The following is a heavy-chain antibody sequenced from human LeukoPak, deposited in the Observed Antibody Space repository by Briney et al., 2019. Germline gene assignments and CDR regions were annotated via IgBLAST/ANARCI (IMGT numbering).Heavy chain of an antibody. CDR1: GYTFTSYG. CDR2: INAYNGNT. CDR3: ARAGTYYYGSGSYYYYYMDV. D-gene: IGHD3-10*01. J-gene: IGHJ6*03. V-gene: IGHV1-18*01. Sequence: ASVKVSFKASGYTFTSYGISWVRQAPGQGLEWMGWINAYNGNTNYAQKLQGRVTMTTDTSRNTAYMELRSLRSDATAVYYCARAGTYYYGSGSYYYYYMDVWGKVTTVTVSS.